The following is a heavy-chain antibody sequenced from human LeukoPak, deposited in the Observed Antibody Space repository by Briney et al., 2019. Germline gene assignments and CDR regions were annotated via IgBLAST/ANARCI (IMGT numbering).Heavy chain of an antibody. V-gene: IGHV3-23*01. CDR1: GFTFKNYA. Sequence: GGSLRLSCAASGFTFKNYAVYWVRQAPGKGLEWVSAISGSGGSTYYADSVKGRFTISRDNSKNTLYLQMNSLRAEDTAVYYCAKKGYSYGFDYWGQGTLVTVSS. CDR3: AKKGYSYGFDY. J-gene: IGHJ4*02. D-gene: IGHD5-18*01. CDR2: ISGSGGST.